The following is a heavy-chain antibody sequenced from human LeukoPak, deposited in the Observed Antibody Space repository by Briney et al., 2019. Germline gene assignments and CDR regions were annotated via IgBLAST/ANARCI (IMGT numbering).Heavy chain of an antibody. CDR2: IKQDGSEK. D-gene: IGHD3-3*01. CDR1: GFTFSRYW. Sequence: GGSLRLSCAASGFTFSRYWMSWVRQAAGKGVEWVANIKQDGSEKYYVDSVKGGFTISRDNDKNSLYLQMNSLRAEDASVYYCARDLTYDFWSGYYSGYYYMCVWGKGTAVTVSS. V-gene: IGHV3-7*01. CDR3: ARDLTYDFWSGYYSGYYYMCV. J-gene: IGHJ6*03.